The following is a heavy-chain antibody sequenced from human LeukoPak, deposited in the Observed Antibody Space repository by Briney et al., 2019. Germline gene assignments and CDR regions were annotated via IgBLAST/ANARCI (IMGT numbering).Heavy chain of an antibody. CDR2: IIPIFGTA. CDR1: GYTFTSYG. V-gene: IGHV1-69*06. Sequence: SVKVSCKASGYTFTSYGISWVRQAPGQGLEWMGGIIPIFGTANYAQKFQGRVTITADKSTSTAYMELSSLRSEDTAVYYCARAKLGAYHCSGGSRYGDFDYWGQGTLVTVSS. J-gene: IGHJ4*02. CDR3: ARAKLGAYHCSGGSRYGDFDY. D-gene: IGHD2-15*01.